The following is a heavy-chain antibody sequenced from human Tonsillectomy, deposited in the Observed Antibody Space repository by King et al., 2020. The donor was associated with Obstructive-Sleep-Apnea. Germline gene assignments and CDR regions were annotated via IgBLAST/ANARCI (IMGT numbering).Heavy chain of an antibody. D-gene: IGHD6-13*01. J-gene: IGHJ3*02. CDR3: ARGSSSWYGDAFDI. CDR2: IYYSGST. Sequence: QLQESGPGLVKPSETLSLTCTVSGGSISSYYWSWIRQPPGKGLEWIGYIYYSGSTNYNPSLKSRVTISVDTSKNQFSLKLSSVTAADTAVYYCARGSSSWYGDAFDIWGQGTMVTVSS. CDR1: GGSISSYY. V-gene: IGHV4-59*01.